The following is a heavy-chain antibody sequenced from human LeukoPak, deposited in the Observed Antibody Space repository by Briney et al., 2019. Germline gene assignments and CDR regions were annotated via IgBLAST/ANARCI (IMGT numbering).Heavy chain of an antibody. CDR2: INHSGST. CDR3: ARSSGWPDY. J-gene: IGHJ4*02. D-gene: IGHD6-19*01. V-gene: IGHV4-34*01. CDR1: GGSFSGYY. Sequence: SETLSLTCAVYGGSFSGYYWSWIRQPPGKGPEWIGEINHSGSTNYNPSLKSRVTISVDTSKNQFSLKLSSVTAADTAVYYCARSSGWPDYWGQGTLVTVSS.